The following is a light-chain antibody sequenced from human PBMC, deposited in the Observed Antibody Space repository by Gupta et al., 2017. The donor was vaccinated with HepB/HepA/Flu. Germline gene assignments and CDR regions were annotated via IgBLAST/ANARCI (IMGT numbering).Light chain of an antibody. CDR2: QDS. Sequence: SYELTQPPSMCVAPGQTASTICTGDKLGESYACWYQQKPGQSPVLVIYQDSKRPSEIPERFSGSNSGNTASLTIRGPQPVDEADYYCQAWDTTTVVFGGGTKVTVL. CDR3: QAWDTTTVV. J-gene: IGLJ2*01. V-gene: IGLV3-1*01. CDR1: KLGESY.